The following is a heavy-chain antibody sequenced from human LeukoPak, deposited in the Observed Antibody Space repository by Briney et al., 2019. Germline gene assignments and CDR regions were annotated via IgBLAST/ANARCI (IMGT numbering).Heavy chain of an antibody. V-gene: IGHV3-48*04. D-gene: IGHD3-3*01. CDR2: ISSSSSTI. J-gene: IGHJ6*03. CDR3: ARDPADFWSGYYYYYYYMDV. CDR1: GFTFSSYS. Sequence: GGSLRLSCAASGFTFSSYSMNWVRQAPGKGLEWVSYISSSSSTIYYADSVKGRFTISRDNAKNPLYLQMNSLRAEDTAVYYCARDPADFWSGYYYYYYYMDVWGKGTTVTVSS.